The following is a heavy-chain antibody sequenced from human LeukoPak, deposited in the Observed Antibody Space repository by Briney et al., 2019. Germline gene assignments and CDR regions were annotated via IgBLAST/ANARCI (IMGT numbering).Heavy chain of an antibody. CDR2: ISAYNGNT. CDR1: EYSFTSYG. J-gene: IGHJ4*02. CDR3: ARDRDEGAERGGWDY. D-gene: IGHD1-26*01. Sequence: KISCKGSEYSFTSYGISWVRQAPGQGLEWMGWISAYNGNTNYAQKLQGRVTMTTDTSTSTAYMELRSLRSDDTAVYYCARDRDEGAERGGWDYWGQGTLVTVSS. V-gene: IGHV1-18*01.